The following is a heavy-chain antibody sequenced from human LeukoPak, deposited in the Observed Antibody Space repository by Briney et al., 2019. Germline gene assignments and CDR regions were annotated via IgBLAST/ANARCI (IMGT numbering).Heavy chain of an antibody. CDR1: GGSISSGDYY. CDR2: IYYSGST. Sequence: SETLSLTCTVSGGSISSGDYYWSWIRQPPGKGLEWIGYIYYSGSTYYNPSLKSRVTISVDTSKNQFSLKLGSVTAADTAVYYCASPGTDFWSGYHFHYWGQGTLVTVSS. V-gene: IGHV4-30-4*01. CDR3: ASPGTDFWSGYHFHY. D-gene: IGHD3-3*01. J-gene: IGHJ4*02.